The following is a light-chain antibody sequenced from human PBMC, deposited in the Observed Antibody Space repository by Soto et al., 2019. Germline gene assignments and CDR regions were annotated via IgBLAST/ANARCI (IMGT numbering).Light chain of an antibody. Sequence: QSVLTQPASVSGSPGQSITISCTGTSSDVGGYTYVSWYQQHPGKAPKLMIYEVSNRPSGVSNRFSGSKSGNTASLTISGLQADDEADYYCSSYTSSSTPYVFGTGTKVTVL. CDR3: SSYTSSSTPYV. CDR1: SSDVGGYTY. CDR2: EVS. V-gene: IGLV2-14*01. J-gene: IGLJ1*01.